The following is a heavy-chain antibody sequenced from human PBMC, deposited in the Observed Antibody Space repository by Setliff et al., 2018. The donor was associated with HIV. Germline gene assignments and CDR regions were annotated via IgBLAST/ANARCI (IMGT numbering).Heavy chain of an antibody. CDR3: ARDVAVAGTEF. Sequence: GGSLRLSCAASGFTFSSRWMTWVRQAPGKGLEWVANIKQDGSENYFVDSVKGRFTISRDNTRSSLFLHMDSLTAEDTAVYYCARDVAVAGTEFWGQGTLVTVSS. J-gene: IGHJ4*02. D-gene: IGHD6-19*01. CDR2: IKQDGSEN. V-gene: IGHV3-7*01. CDR1: GFTFSSRW.